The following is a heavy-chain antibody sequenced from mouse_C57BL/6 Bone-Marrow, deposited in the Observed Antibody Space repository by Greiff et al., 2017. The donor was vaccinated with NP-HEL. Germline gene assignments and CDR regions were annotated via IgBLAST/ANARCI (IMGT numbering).Heavy chain of an antibody. D-gene: IGHD1-1*01. Sequence: QPSQSLSITCTVSGFSLTSYGVHWVRQSPGKGLEWLGVIWRGGSTDYNAAFMSRLSITKDNSNSQASFKLNSLQADDTAIYDGAKSFTGCYGSSYWYFGGWGTGATVTVST. J-gene: IGHJ1*03. V-gene: IGHV2-5*01. CDR3: AKSFTGCYGSSYWYFGG. CDR2: IWRGGST. CDR1: GFSLTSYG.